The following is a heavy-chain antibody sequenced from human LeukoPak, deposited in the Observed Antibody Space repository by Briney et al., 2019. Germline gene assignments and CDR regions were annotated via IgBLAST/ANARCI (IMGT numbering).Heavy chain of an antibody. D-gene: IGHD3-22*01. CDR1: GGSISSSSYY. CDR3: ASNPPPYDSSGYSKGNYYGMDV. Sequence: PSETLSLTCTVSGGSISSSSYYWGWIRQPPGKGLEWIGSIYYSGSTYYNPSLKSRVTISVDTSKNQFSLKLSSVTAADTAVYYCASNPPPYDSSGYSKGNYYGMDVWGQGTTVTVSS. J-gene: IGHJ6*02. V-gene: IGHV4-39*07. CDR2: IYYSGST.